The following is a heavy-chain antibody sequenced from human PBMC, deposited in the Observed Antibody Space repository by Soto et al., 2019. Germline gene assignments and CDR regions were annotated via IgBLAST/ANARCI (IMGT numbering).Heavy chain of an antibody. V-gene: IGHV4-39*01. CDR1: GGSISSSSYY. Sequence: QLQLQESGPGLVKPSETLSLTCTVSGGSISSSSYYWGWIRQPPGKGLAWIGSIYYSGSTYSNPSLKSRVTMSVDTSKNQFSLKLSSVAAADTAVYYCARLRRLTAVADFWCDPWGQGTLVTVSS. D-gene: IGHD6-19*01. CDR2: IYYSGST. CDR3: ARLRRLTAVADFWCDP. J-gene: IGHJ5*02.